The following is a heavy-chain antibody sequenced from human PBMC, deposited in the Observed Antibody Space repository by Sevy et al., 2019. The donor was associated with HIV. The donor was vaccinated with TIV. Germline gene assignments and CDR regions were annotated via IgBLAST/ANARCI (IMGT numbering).Heavy chain of an antibody. D-gene: IGHD3-10*01. V-gene: IGHV3-53*01. J-gene: IGHJ4*02. CDR2: FYNGDST. CDR3: AREAGSNSFDY. Sequence: GGSLRLSCAATGFTVTGNYMSWVRQGPGKGLGWVSGFYNGDSTQYADSVKGRFTISRDKSNNTLYLQMDSLRAEDTAVYYCAREAGSNSFDYWGQGTLVTVSS. CDR1: GFTVTGNY.